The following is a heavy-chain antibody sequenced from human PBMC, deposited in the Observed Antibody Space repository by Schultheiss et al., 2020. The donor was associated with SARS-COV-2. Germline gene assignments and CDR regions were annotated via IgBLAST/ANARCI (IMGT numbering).Heavy chain of an antibody. CDR2: IYYSGST. CDR1: GGSVSSGSYY. Sequence: SETLSLTCTVSGGSVSSGSYYWSWIRQPPGKGLEWIGYIYYSGSTYYNPSLKSRVTISVDTSKNQFSLKLSSVTAADTALYYCARASPGIGWFDPWGQGTLVTVS. J-gene: IGHJ5*02. V-gene: IGHV4-61*01. D-gene: IGHD6-13*01. CDR3: ARASPGIGWFDP.